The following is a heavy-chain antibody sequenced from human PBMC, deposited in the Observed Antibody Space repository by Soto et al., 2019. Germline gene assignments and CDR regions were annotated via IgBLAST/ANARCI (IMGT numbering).Heavy chain of an antibody. CDR1: GGAFSGYY. CDR3: ARKYSGRLDY. Sequence: TSETLSLTCAVYGGAFSGYYWSWIRQPPGKGLEWIGEINHSGSTNYNPSLKSRVTISVDTSKNQFSLKLSSVTAADTAVYYCARKYSGRLDYWGQGTLVTVSS. D-gene: IGHD1-26*01. J-gene: IGHJ4*02. V-gene: IGHV4-34*01. CDR2: INHSGST.